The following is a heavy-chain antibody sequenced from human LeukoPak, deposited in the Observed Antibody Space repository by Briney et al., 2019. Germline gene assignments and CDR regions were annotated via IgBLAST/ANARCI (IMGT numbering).Heavy chain of an antibody. CDR1: GFTFNDYA. Sequence: GGSLRLSCAASGFTFNDYAMNWVRQAPGKGLEWVSAISGSGGSTYYADSVKGRFTISRDNSKNTLYLQMNSLRAEDTAVYYCAKDIDVTMIVVVTPMIDYWGQGTLVTVSS. J-gene: IGHJ4*02. V-gene: IGHV3-23*01. CDR2: ISGSGGST. CDR3: AKDIDVTMIVVVTPMIDY. D-gene: IGHD3-22*01.